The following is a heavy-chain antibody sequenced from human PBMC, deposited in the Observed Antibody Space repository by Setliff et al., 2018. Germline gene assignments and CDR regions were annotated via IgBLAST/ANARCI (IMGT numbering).Heavy chain of an antibody. V-gene: IGHV4-59*01. J-gene: IGHJ4*02. D-gene: IGHD5-12*01. CDR1: DGSLSTYY. CDR3: ARGGTFRYFDY. CDR2: VYYSGTA. Sequence: SETLSLTYTVSDGSLSTYYWSWIRQPPGKGLEFIGYVYYSGTANYSPSLRSRLTISVDTSKNQFSLKLRSVTAADTAVYYCARGGTFRYFDYWGQGALVTVSS.